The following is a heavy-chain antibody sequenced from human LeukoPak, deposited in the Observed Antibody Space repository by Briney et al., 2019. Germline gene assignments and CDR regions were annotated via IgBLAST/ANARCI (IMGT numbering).Heavy chain of an antibody. J-gene: IGHJ4*02. CDR1: GGSISSGSYY. V-gene: IGHV4-61*01. CDR3: ARDKYYDSSGYDY. CDR2: IYYSGST. Sequence: TSETLSLTCTVSGGSISSGSYYWSWIRQPPGKGLEWIGYIYYSGSTNYNPSLKSRVTISVDTSKNQFSLKLSSVTAADTAVYYCARDKYYDSSGYDYWGQGTLVTVSS. D-gene: IGHD3-22*01.